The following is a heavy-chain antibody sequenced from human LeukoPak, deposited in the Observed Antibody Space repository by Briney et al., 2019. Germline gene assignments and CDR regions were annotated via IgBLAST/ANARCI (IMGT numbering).Heavy chain of an antibody. D-gene: IGHD3-16*02. CDR3: AKDVSENYNIWGSYRSDY. Sequence: GGSLRLFCAASGFPFGDYYMSWVRQAPGKGLEWVSSITGSGDRIYYAESVKGRFTVSRDNSRNKLYLQMNNLTVEDTAVYYCAKDVSENYNIWGSYRSDYWGQGTLVTVSS. CDR1: GFPFGDYY. CDR2: ITGSGDRI. J-gene: IGHJ4*02. V-gene: IGHV3-23*01.